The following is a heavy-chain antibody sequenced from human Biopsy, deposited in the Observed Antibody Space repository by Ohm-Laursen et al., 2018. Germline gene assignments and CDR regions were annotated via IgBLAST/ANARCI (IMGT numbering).Heavy chain of an antibody. V-gene: IGHV1-46*01. CDR3: AADSGSGSHFRFDY. CDR1: GYTFTNYY. Sequence: SSVKVSCNASGYTFTNYYMHWVRQAPGQGLEWMGIINPSGSDATYAQKFQGRVTMTRDTSTSTAYMDLSSLRSEDTAVYYCAADSGSGSHFRFDYWGQGALVSVSS. CDR2: INPSGSDA. J-gene: IGHJ4*02. D-gene: IGHD3-10*01.